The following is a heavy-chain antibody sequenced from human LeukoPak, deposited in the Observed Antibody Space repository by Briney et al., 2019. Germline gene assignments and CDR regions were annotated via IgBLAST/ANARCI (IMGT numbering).Heavy chain of an antibody. V-gene: IGHV3-7*01. CDR3: ASLSKWLRDV. CDR2: IKQDGSEK. D-gene: IGHD3-22*01. Sequence: PGGSLRLSCAASGFTFNNAWMSWVRQAPGKGLEWVANIKQDGSEKYYVDSVKGRFTISRDNAKNSLYLQMNSLRAEDTAVYYCASLSKWLRDVWGKGTTVTVSS. J-gene: IGHJ6*04. CDR1: GFTFNNAW.